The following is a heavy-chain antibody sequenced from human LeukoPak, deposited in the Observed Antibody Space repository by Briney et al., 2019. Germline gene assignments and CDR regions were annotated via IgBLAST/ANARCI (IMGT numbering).Heavy chain of an antibody. V-gene: IGHV3-23*01. CDR1: GFTFSSYA. J-gene: IGHJ4*02. Sequence: GGSLGLSCAASGFTFSSYAMSWVRQAPGKGLEWVSAISGSGGNTYYADSVKGRFTISRDNSKNTLYLQMNSLRAEDTAVYYCAKVGSGPRDYFDYWGQGTLVTVSS. CDR2: ISGSGGNT. CDR3: AKVGSGPRDYFDY. D-gene: IGHD2-15*01.